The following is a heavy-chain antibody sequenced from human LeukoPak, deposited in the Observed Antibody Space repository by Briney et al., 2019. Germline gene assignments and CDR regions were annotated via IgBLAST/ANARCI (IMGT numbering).Heavy chain of an antibody. V-gene: IGHV3-23*01. J-gene: IGHJ2*01. CDR3: AKALSTGGKTSLDL. D-gene: IGHD4-23*01. CDR2: ISGSGGST. CDR1: GFTFSSYT. Sequence: GGSLRLSCAASGFTFSSYTMSWVRQAPGKGLEWVSAISGSGGSTYYADSVKGRFTISRDNSKNTLYLQMNSLRAEDTAVYYCAKALSTGGKTSLDLWGRGTLVTVSS.